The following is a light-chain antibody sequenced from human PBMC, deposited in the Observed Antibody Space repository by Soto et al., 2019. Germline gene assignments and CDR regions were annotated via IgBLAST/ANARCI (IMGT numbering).Light chain of an antibody. CDR1: QSLLYYANKKDN. J-gene: IGKJ1*01. CDR3: HQYYSTPWT. Sequence: DIVMTQSPDSLAVSLGERATIKCKSSQSLLYYANKKDNFAWYQQKPGQPPKLLIYWASTRESGLPDRFSGSGSGTDFTLTSSSLQAEDAAFYYCHQYYSTPWTFGQGTKVEIK. V-gene: IGKV4-1*01. CDR2: WAS.